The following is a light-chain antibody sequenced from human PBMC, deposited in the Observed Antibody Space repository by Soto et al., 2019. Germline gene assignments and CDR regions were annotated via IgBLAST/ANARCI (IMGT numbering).Light chain of an antibody. CDR3: MQSLQVPLT. V-gene: IGKV2-28*01. Sequence: DIVMTQSPLSLPVTPGEPASISCRSSQSLLHSNGYTYLDWYLQKPGQSPQVLIYLGSYRASGVPDRFSGSGSGTDFTLKISRVEAEDVGVYYCMQSLQVPLTFGGGTKVEIK. CDR2: LGS. J-gene: IGKJ4*01. CDR1: QSLLHSNGYTY.